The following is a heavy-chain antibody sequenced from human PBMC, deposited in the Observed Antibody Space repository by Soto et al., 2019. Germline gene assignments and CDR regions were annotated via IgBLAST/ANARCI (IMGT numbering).Heavy chain of an antibody. J-gene: IGHJ4*02. V-gene: IGHV4-59*01. Sequence: SETLSLTCTVSGGSISNDYWRWIRQPPGKGLEWIGFTYYSGSSNYNPSLKSRVTISVDTSKNQFSLKLRSVTAADTAVYYCARSVRGIINFDSWGQGVLVTVSS. D-gene: IGHD3-10*01. CDR2: TYYSGSS. CDR3: ARSVRGIINFDS. CDR1: GGSISNDY.